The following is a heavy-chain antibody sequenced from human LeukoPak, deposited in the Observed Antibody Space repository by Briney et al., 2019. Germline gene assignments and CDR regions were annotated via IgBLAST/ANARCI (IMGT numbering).Heavy chain of an antibody. CDR3: ARGVGYCSGGSCYHIKFDY. CDR1: GYTFTSYD. CDR2: MNPNSGNT. Sequence: GASVKVSCKASGYTFTSYDINWVRQATGQGLEWMGWMNPNSGNTGYAQKFQGRVTMTRNTSISTAYMELSSLRSEDTAVYYCARGVGYCSGGSCYHIKFDYWGQGTLVTVSS. V-gene: IGHV1-8*01. J-gene: IGHJ4*02. D-gene: IGHD2-15*01.